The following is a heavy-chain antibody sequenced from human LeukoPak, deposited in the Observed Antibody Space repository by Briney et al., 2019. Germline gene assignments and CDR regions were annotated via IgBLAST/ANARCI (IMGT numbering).Heavy chain of an antibody. CDR1: GGSISNTNW. CDR3: AGETAAGTFDY. V-gene: IGHV4-4*02. J-gene: IGHJ4*02. CDR2: VSLAGQT. Sequence: PSETLSLTCDVSGGSISNTNWWSWVRQPPGQGLEWIGEVSLAGQTNYNPSLNGRVTVSVDTSKNQFSLKLSSVTAADTAVYYCAGETAAGTFDYWGQGTLVTVSS. D-gene: IGHD6-13*01.